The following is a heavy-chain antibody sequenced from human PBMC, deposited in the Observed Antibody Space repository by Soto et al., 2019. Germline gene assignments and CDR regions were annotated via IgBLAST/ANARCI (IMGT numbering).Heavy chain of an antibody. J-gene: IGHJ6*02. Sequence: PGGSLRLSCAASGFTFSSYEMNWVRQAPGKGLEWVSYISSSGSTIYYADSVKGRFTISRDNAKNSLYLQMNSLRAEDTAVYYCARDRLTIFGVVIQGMDVWGQGTTVTVSS. CDR1: GFTFSSYE. V-gene: IGHV3-48*03. CDR3: ARDRLTIFGVVIQGMDV. CDR2: ISSSGSTI. D-gene: IGHD3-3*01.